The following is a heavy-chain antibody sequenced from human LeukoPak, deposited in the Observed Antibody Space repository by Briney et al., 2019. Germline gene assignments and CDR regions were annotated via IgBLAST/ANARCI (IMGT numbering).Heavy chain of an antibody. D-gene: IGHD3-22*01. V-gene: IGHV4-34*01. CDR3: AREGPALHQGSSGYFDY. CDR1: GGSFSGYY. Sequence: TSETLSLTCAVYGGSFSGYYWSWIRQPPGKGLEWIGEINHSGSTNYNPSLKSRVSISVETSKNQFSLKLSSVTAADTAVYYCAREGPALHQGSSGYFDYWGQGTLVTVSS. CDR2: INHSGST. J-gene: IGHJ4*02.